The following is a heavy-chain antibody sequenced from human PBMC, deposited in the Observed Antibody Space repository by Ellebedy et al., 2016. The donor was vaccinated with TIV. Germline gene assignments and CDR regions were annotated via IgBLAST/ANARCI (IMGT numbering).Heavy chain of an antibody. CDR3: ARDGACGGDCYGDNY. CDR1: GYTFTGHS. J-gene: IGHJ4*02. V-gene: IGHV1-2*02. Sequence: AASVKVSCKAPGYTFTGHSLHWVRQAPGQGLEWMGWINPKNGGTNYAQKFQGRVTMTRDTSISTAYMELSWLRSDDTAVYYCARDGACGGDCYGDNYWGQGSLVTVSS. D-gene: IGHD2-21*02. CDR2: INPKNGGT.